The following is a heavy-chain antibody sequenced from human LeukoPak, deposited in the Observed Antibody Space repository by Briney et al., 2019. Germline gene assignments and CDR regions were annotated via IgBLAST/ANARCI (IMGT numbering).Heavy chain of an antibody. CDR1: GGSVSSYY. V-gene: IGHV4-59*02. D-gene: IGHD3-22*01. CDR2: IHNSGST. J-gene: IGHJ5*02. Sequence: SETLSLTCTVSGGSVSSYYWSWIRQPPGKGLEWIGYIHNSGSTNYNASLKSRVTISVDTSKNQFSLKLSSVTAADTAVYSCAREIRAYYYDSSGYDPPNWFDPWGQGTLVTVSS. CDR3: AREIRAYYYDSSGYDPPNWFDP.